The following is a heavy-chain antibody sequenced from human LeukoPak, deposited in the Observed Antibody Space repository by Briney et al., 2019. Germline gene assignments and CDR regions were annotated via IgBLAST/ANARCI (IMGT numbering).Heavy chain of an antibody. CDR2: IYTSGST. J-gene: IGHJ6*03. D-gene: IGHD3-10*01. CDR3: ASTRITMVRYMDV. Sequence: SETLSLTCTVSGGSISSGSYYWSCIRLPAGKGLECIGRIYTSGSTNYNPSLKSRVAISVDTSKNQFSLKLSSVTAADTAVYYCASTRITMVRYMDVWGKGTTVTVSS. V-gene: IGHV4-61*02. CDR1: GGSISSGSYY.